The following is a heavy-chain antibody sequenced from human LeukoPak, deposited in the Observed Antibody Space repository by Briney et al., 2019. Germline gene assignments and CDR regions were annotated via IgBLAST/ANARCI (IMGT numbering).Heavy chain of an antibody. V-gene: IGHV1-46*01. CDR1: GYTFTNYY. Sequence: ASVKVSCKASGYTFTNYYMHWVRQAPGQGLEWMGIINPSGGSTSYAQQFQGRVTMTRDTSTSKVYMELSSLRSEDMAVYYCARTPVELATDYFDYWGQGTLVTVSS. CDR3: ARTPVELATDYFDY. D-gene: IGHD5-24*01. J-gene: IGHJ4*02. CDR2: INPSGGST.